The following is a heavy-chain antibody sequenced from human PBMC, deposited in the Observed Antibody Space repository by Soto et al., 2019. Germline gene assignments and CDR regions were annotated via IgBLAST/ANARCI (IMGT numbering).Heavy chain of an antibody. Sequence: LSLTCTVSGGSISSYYWSWIRQPPGKGLEWIGYIYYSGSTNYNPSLKSRVTISVDTSKNQFSLKLNSVTAADTAVYYCARVNYGNYYYYYGMDVWGQGTTVTVSS. V-gene: IGHV4-59*01. J-gene: IGHJ6*02. CDR3: ARVNYGNYYYYYGMDV. CDR1: GGSISSYY. CDR2: IYYSGST. D-gene: IGHD4-17*01.